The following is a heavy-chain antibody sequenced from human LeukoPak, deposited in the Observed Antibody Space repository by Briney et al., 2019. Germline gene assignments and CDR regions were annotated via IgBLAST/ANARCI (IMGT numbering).Heavy chain of an antibody. V-gene: IGHV4-4*08. J-gene: IGHJ6*03. CDR2: IYTSGST. CDR3: ARRITYMDV. CDR1: GGSISTYH. D-gene: IGHD3-10*01. Sequence: PSETLSLTCTVSGGSISTYHWSWIRQPPGKGLEWIGYIYTSGSTRYNPSLNSRVTISVDTSKNQFSLKLSSVTAADTAVYYCARRITYMDVWATGPRSPSP.